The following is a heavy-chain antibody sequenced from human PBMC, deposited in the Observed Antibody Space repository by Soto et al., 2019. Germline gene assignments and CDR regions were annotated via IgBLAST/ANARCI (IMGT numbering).Heavy chain of an antibody. Sequence: QVQVMQSGAEVKKPGDSVKVSCKTSGYIFSDYGITWVRRAPGQGLEWLGGIIPMFGIPNYPQKFQGRVTITADDSTNTSHMELIGLTSDDTAVYYCARGGTSGWLKGAYDVWGQGTMGTVSS. V-gene: IGHV1-69*13. CDR1: GYIFSDYG. D-gene: IGHD6-19*01. CDR3: ARGGTSGWLKGAYDV. CDR2: IIPMFGIP. J-gene: IGHJ3*01.